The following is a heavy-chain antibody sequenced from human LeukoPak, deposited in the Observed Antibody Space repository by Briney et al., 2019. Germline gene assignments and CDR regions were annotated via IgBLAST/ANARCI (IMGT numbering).Heavy chain of an antibody. CDR1: GGSISSDGYY. J-gene: IGHJ4*02. Sequence: SETLSLTCTVSGGSISSDGYYWSGIRQHPGKGLEWIGYIYYSGSTYYNPSLKSRVTITVDTSKNQFSLKLSSATAADTAVYYCARGRPGRDGYNYFDYWGQGTLVTVSS. D-gene: IGHD5-24*01. CDR2: IYYSGST. CDR3: ARGRPGRDGYNYFDY. V-gene: IGHV4-31*03.